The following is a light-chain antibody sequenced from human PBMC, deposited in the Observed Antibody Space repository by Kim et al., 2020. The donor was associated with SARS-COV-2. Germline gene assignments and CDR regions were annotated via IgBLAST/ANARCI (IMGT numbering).Light chain of an antibody. J-gene: IGKJ5*01. CDR2: DAS. V-gene: IGKV3-11*01. Sequence: SPGERATLSCRASQRVSSYLAWYQQKPGQAPRLLIYDASNRATGIPARFSGSGSGTDFTLTISSLEPEDFAVYYCQQRSNWLPITFGQGTRLEIK. CDR3: QQRSNWLPIT. CDR1: QRVSSY.